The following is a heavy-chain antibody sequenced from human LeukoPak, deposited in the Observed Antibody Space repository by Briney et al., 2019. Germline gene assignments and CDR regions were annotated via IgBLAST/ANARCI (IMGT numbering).Heavy chain of an antibody. V-gene: IGHV1-24*01. CDR1: GYTLTELS. CDR3: AGALIGSHPYYYYYMDV. CDR2: LDPEDGET. Sequence: ASVKVSCKASGYTLTELSMHWVRQAPGKGLEWMGGLDPEDGETIYAQKFQGRVTMTEDTSTDTAYMELSSLRSEDTAVYYCAGALIGSHPYYYYYMDVWGKGTTVTVSS. D-gene: IGHD1-26*01. J-gene: IGHJ6*03.